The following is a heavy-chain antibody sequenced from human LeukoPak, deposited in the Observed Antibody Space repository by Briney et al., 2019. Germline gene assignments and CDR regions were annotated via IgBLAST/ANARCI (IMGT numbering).Heavy chain of an antibody. CDR3: ARRVAVAGYFDY. J-gene: IGHJ4*02. D-gene: IGHD6-19*01. V-gene: IGHV4-59*08. Sequence: SETLSLTFTVSGGSISTYYWSWIRQPPGKGLERIGYIYYSGSTNYNPSLKSRVTISVDTSKNQFSLKLSSVTAADTAVYYCARRVAVAGYFDYWGQGTLVTVSS. CDR1: GGSISTYY. CDR2: IYYSGST.